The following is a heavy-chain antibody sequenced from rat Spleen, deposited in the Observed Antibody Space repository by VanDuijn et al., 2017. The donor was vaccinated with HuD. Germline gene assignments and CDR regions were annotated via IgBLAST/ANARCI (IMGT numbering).Heavy chain of an antibody. V-gene: IGHV5-27*01. CDR2: ISTSGGST. CDR3: TRAGYLRDWYFDF. CDR1: GFTFSAYY. Sequence: EVQLVESDGGLVQPGRSLKLSCAASGFTFSAYYMAWVRQAPTKGLEWVATISTSGGSTYYRDSVKGRFTISRDNAKTTLYLQMDSLRSEDTATYHCTRAGYLRDWYFDFWGPGTMVTVSS. D-gene: IGHD2-2*01. J-gene: IGHJ1*01.